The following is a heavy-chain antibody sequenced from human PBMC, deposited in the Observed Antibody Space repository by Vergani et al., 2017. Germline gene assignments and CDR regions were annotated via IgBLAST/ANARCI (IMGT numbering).Heavy chain of an antibody. Sequence: EVQLVESGGGLVQPGGSLRLSCSASGFTFSSYAMHWVRQAPGKGLEYVSAISSNGGSTYYADSVKGRFTISRDNSKNTLYLQMNSLRAEDTAVYYCAKPPTRYYDSSGYSGSWGQGTLVTVSS. D-gene: IGHD3-22*01. CDR3: AKPPTRYYDSSGYSGS. V-gene: IGHV3-64D*06. J-gene: IGHJ4*02. CDR2: ISSNGGST. CDR1: GFTFSSYA.